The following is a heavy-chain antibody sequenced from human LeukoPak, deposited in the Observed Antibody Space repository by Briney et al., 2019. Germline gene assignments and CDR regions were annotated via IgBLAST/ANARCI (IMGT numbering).Heavy chain of an antibody. CDR3: ARDYYGSGSYPNPNYGMDV. CDR2: IYYSGST. D-gene: IGHD3-10*01. V-gene: IGHV4-61*01. J-gene: IGHJ6*04. CDR1: GGSVSSGSYY. Sequence: SETLSLTCTVSGGSVSSGSYYWSWIRQPPGTGLEWIGYIYYSGSTNYNPSLKSRVTISVDTSKNQFSLKLSSVTAADTAVYYCARDYYGSGSYPNPNYGMDVWGKGTTVTVSS.